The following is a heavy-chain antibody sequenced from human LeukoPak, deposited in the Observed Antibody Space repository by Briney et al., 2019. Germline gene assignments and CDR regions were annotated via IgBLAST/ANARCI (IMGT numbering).Heavy chain of an antibody. V-gene: IGHV3-11*01. CDR3: ARDHDYDSSGYDY. D-gene: IGHD3-22*01. J-gene: IGHJ4*02. CDR2: ISSSGSTI. CDR1: GFTFSYYY. Sequence: GGSLRLSCAASGFTFSYYYMSWIRQAPGKGLEWVSYISSSGSTIYYADSVKGRFTISRDNAKSSLYLQMNSLRAEDTAVYYCARDHDYDSSGYDYWGQGTLVTVSS.